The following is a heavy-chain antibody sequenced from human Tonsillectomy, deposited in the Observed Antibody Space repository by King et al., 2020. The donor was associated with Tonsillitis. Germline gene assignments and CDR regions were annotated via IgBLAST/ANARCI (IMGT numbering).Heavy chain of an antibody. V-gene: IGHV3-23*04. CDR2: IGGSGVST. J-gene: IGHJ4*02. CDR1: GFTFGSYG. Sequence: VQLVESGGGLVQPGGSLRLSCAASGFTFGSYGMRWVRQAPGRGREWVSAIGGSGVSTYHADSVKGRFTISRDNSKKTRHLQMNSLRAEDTAVYYCAKDRHSSGWPDEIDYWGQGTLVTVSS. D-gene: IGHD6-19*01. CDR3: AKDRHSSGWPDEIDY.